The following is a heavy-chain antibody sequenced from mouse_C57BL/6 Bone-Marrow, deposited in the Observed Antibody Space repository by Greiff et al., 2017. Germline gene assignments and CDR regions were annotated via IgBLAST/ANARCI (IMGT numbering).Heavy chain of an antibody. CDR2: SRNKANDYTT. J-gene: IGHJ4*01. D-gene: IGHD1-1*01. CDR3: ARDTTVDAMDY. Sequence: EVNLVESGGGLVQSGRSLRLSCATSGFTFSDFYMEWVRQAPGKGLEWIAASRNKANDYTTEYSASVKGRFIVSRDTSQSILYLQMNALSAEDTAIYYCARDTTVDAMDYWGQGTSVTVSS. V-gene: IGHV7-1*01. CDR1: GFTFSDFY.